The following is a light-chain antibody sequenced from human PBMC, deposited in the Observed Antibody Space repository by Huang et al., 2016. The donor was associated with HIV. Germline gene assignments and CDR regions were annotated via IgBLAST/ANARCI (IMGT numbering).Light chain of an antibody. CDR1: QTVSSSY. V-gene: IGKV3-20*01. CDR2: GAS. Sequence: EIVLTQSPATLSLSPGERATLSCRASQTVSSSYLAWYQQKPGQAPRLLIYGASTRATGIPDRFSGSVSGTDFTLTISRLEPEDFAVYFCQQYGSSPTFGGGTKVEI. CDR3: QQYGSSPT. J-gene: IGKJ4*01.